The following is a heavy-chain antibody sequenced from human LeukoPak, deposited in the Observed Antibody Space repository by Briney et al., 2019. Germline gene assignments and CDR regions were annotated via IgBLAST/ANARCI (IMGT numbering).Heavy chain of an antibody. CDR2: IYTSGST. J-gene: IGHJ6*03. D-gene: IGHD3-22*01. CDR3: AREAVVAPGGHYYYYMDV. V-gene: IGHV4-4*07. Sequence: SETLSLTCTVSGGSISRYYWSWIRQPAGKGLEWIGRIYTSGSTNYNPSLKSRVTMSVDTSKNQFSLKLSSVTAADTAVYYCAREAVVAPGGHYYYYMDVWGKGTTVTVSS. CDR1: GGSISRYY.